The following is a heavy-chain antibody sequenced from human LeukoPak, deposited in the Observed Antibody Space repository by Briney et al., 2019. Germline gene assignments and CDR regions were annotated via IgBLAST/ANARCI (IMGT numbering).Heavy chain of an antibody. Sequence: SETLSLTCTVSGSSINNDYCTWIRQAPGKGLEWIGYIYKRESTKYNPSLRSRVTISVDTSKNQFSLKLSSVTAADTAVYYCARLNPLGPYNWFDPWGQGTLVTVSS. V-gene: IGHV4-59*08. D-gene: IGHD7-27*01. CDR3: ARLNPLGPYNWFDP. CDR1: GSSINNDY. CDR2: IYKREST. J-gene: IGHJ5*02.